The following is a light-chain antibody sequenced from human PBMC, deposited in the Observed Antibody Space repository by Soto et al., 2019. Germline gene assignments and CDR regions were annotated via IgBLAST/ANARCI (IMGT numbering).Light chain of an antibody. CDR3: QQPNGLT. CDR2: AAS. CDR1: QGISSY. J-gene: IGKJ4*01. Sequence: DIQLTQSPSFLSASVGDRVTITCRASQGISSYLAWYQQKPGKAPKLLIYAASTLQSGVPSRFSGSGSGTEFTLTISSLQPEDFATYYCQQPNGLTFRGGTKVEIK. V-gene: IGKV1-9*01.